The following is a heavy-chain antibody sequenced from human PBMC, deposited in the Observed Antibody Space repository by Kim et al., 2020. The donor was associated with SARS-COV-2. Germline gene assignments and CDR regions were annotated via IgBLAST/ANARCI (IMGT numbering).Heavy chain of an antibody. V-gene: IGHV3-7*01. J-gene: IGHJ6*02. CDR3: AREGQLEPYYYYYGMDV. Sequence: GGSLRLSCAASGFTFSSYWMSWVRQAPGKGLEWVANIKQDGSETYYVDSVKGRFTISRDNAKNSLYLQMNSLRAEDTAVYYCAREGQLEPYYYYYGMDVWGQGTTVTVSS. D-gene: IGHD1-1*01. CDR2: IKQDGSET. CDR1: GFTFSSYW.